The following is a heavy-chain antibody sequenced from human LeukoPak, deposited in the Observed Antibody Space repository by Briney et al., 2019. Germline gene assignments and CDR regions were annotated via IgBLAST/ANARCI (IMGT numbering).Heavy chain of an antibody. CDR1: GFTFSSYA. V-gene: IGHV3-23*01. Sequence: GGSLRLSCAASGFTFSSYAMSWVRQSPGKGVEWVSAISGGGGSTYYAYYTDSVKGRFTISRDNSKNTLYLQMNSLRAEDTAVYFCAKFNDILTGYFDYWGQGTLVTVSS. J-gene: IGHJ4*02. CDR2: ISGGGGST. CDR3: AKFNDILTGYFDY. D-gene: IGHD3-9*01.